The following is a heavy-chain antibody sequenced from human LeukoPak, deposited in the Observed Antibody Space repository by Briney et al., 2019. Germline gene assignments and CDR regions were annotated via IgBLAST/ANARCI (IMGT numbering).Heavy chain of an antibody. D-gene: IGHD5-24*01. CDR3: ARLLSDGYSPFDS. V-gene: IGHV1-18*01. CDR2: IIAYNGNT. J-gene: IGHJ4*02. CDR1: GYTFTNYG. Sequence: GASVKVSCKASGYTFTNYGISWVRQAPGQGLEWMGWIIAYNGNTNYAQRLQDRVTTTTDTSTSTAYMELRSLRSDDTAVYYCARLLSDGYSPFDSWGQGTLVTVSS.